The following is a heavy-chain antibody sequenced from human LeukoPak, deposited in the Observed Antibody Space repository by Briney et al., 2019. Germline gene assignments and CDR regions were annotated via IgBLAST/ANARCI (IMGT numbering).Heavy chain of an antibody. CDR3: ARVPSSSWSDGYYYYGMDV. J-gene: IGHJ6*02. CDR1: GFTFSSYS. V-gene: IGHV3-21*01. Sequence: KPGGSLRLSCAASGFTFSSYSMNWVRQAPGKGLEWVSSISSSSSYIYYADSVKGRFTISRDNAKNSLYLQMNSLRAEDTAVYYCARVPSSSWSDGYYYYGMDVWGQGTTVTVSS. CDR2: ISSSSSYI. D-gene: IGHD6-13*01.